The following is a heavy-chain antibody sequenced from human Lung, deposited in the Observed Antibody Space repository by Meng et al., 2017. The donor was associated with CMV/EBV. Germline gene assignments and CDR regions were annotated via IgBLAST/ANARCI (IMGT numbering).Heavy chain of an antibody. D-gene: IGHD4-23*01. Sequence: GESLKISCVASPGFTLSGYSMHWVRQAPGKGLEWVALISYDGSTEYYADSVRGRFSISRDNSKKTLYAHMNSLRPEDTGIYYCARDVTTLGYSGMDVWGQGTXVTVSS. J-gene: IGHJ6*02. CDR3: ARDVTTLGYSGMDV. CDR1: PGFTLSGYS. CDR2: ISYDGSTE. V-gene: IGHV3-30*04.